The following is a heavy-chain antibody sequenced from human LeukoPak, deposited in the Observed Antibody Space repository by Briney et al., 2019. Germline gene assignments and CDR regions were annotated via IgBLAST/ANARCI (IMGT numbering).Heavy chain of an antibody. D-gene: IGHD2-15*01. CDR1: GGSISTFY. CDR2: IYYSGTT. CDR3: ATYCSGDSCYRNWFNP. Sequence: PSETLSLTCTVSGGSISTFYWSWIRQPPGKGLEWIGYIYYSGTTNYNPSLKSRVTISVDTSKNQFSLNLSSVTAADTAVYYCATYCSGDSCYRNWFNPWGQGTLVTVSS. J-gene: IGHJ5*02. V-gene: IGHV4-59*08.